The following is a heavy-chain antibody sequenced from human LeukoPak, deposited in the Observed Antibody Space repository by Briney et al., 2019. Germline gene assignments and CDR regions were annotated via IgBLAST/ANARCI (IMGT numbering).Heavy chain of an antibody. J-gene: IGHJ4*02. CDR3: ATSYYYDSSGYYRSPDY. D-gene: IGHD3-22*01. CDR2: FDPEDGET. CDR1: GYTLTELS. V-gene: IGHV1-24*01. Sequence: GASVKVSCKVSGYTLTELSMQWVRQAPGKGLEWMGGFDPEDGETIYAQKFQGRVTMTEDTSTDTAYMELSSLRSEDTAVYYCATSYYYDSSGYYRSPDYWGQGTLVTVSS.